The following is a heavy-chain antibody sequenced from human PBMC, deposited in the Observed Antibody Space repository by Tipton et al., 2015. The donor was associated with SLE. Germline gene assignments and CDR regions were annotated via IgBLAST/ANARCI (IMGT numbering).Heavy chain of an antibody. V-gene: IGHV3-33*01. D-gene: IGHD6-19*01. CDR2: IWYDGSNK. Sequence: RSLRLSCAASGFTFSSYGMHWVRQAPGKGLEWVAVIWYDGSNKYYADSVKGRFTISRDNSKNTLYLQMNSLRAEDTAVYYCARGRAVAYYFDYWGQGTLVTVSS. CDR3: ARGRAVAYYFDY. J-gene: IGHJ4*02. CDR1: GFTFSSYG.